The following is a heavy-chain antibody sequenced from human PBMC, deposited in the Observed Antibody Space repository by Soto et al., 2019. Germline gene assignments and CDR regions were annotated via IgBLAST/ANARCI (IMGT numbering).Heavy chain of an antibody. V-gene: IGHV3-21*01. CDR3: ARGWLRDPWMY. D-gene: IGHD5-12*01. CDR2: ISSTSVYM. Sequence: EVQLVESGGGLVKPGGSLRLSCAASGFTFSTYNMNWVRQAPGKGLEWVASISSTSVYMYYANSLKGRFTISRANAKSSLYLQVNSLRAEDTAVYYCARGWLRDPWMYWGQGTLVTDSS. CDR1: GFTFSTYN. J-gene: IGHJ4*02.